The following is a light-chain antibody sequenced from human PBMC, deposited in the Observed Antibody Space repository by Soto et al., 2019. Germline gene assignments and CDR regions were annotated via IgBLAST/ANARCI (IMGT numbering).Light chain of an antibody. J-gene: IGLJ1*01. CDR2: EVT. CDR3: CTYADSSVRDYV. CDR1: SSDVGSYNF. V-gene: IGLV2-23*02. Sequence: QSALTQPASVSGSPGQSITISCTGTSSDVGSYNFVSWYQQYPGKAPKLIIYEVTKRPSGVSNRFSGSKSGNTASLRISGLQTDDEAHYHCCTYADSSVRDYVFGGGTKLTVL.